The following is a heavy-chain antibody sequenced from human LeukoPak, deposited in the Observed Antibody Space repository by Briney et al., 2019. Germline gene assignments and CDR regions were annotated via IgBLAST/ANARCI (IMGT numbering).Heavy chain of an antibody. CDR2: ISGSGGST. D-gene: IGHD7-27*01. CDR3: AKDVGDWGSGDPFDY. CDR1: GFTFSSYA. J-gene: IGHJ4*02. Sequence: GGSLRLSCAASGFTFSSYAMSWVRQAPGKGLEWVSAISGSGGSTYYADSVKGRFTISRDNSKNTLYLQMNSLRAEDTAVYYCAKDVGDWGSGDPFDYWGQGTLVTVSS. V-gene: IGHV3-23*01.